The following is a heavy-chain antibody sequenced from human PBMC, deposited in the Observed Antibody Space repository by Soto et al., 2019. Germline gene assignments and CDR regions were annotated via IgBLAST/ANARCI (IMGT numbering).Heavy chain of an antibody. CDR2: ISGSGGST. V-gene: IGHV3-23*01. D-gene: IGHD5-12*01. CDR3: ARLYTSGFGYSGYDLSYFQH. Sequence: EVQLLESGGGLVQPGGSLRLSCAASGFTFSSYAMSWVRQAPGKGLEWVSAISGSGGSTYYADSVKGRFTISRDNSKNTLYLQMTSLRAEDTAVYYGARLYTSGFGYSGYDLSYFQHWGQGTLVTVSS. CDR1: GFTFSSYA. J-gene: IGHJ1*01.